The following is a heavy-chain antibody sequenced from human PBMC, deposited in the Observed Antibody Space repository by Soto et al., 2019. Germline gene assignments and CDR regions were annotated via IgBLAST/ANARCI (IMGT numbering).Heavy chain of an antibody. CDR3: ARGVGSGSYYNQYNWFDP. J-gene: IGHJ5*02. CDR1: GGSVSSGSYY. CDR2: IYYSGST. V-gene: IGHV4-61*01. D-gene: IGHD3-10*01. Sequence: PSETLSLTCTVSGGSVSSGSYYWSWIRQPPGKGLEWIGYIYYSGSTNYNPSLKSRVTISVDTSKNQFSLKLSSVTAADTAVYYCARGVGSGSYYNQYNWFDPWGQGTLVTVSS.